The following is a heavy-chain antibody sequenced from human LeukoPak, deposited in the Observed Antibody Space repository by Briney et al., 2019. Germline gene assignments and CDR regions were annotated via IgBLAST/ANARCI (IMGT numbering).Heavy chain of an antibody. D-gene: IGHD1-26*01. CDR3: ASDGIVGAGIPY. CDR2: MNPNSGNT. CDR1: GDTFTSYD. Sequence: APEKVSCKASGDTFTSYDINWVRQATGQGLEWMGWMNPNSGNTGYAQKFQGRVTMTRNTSISTAHMELSSLRSEDTAVYYCASDGIVGAGIPYCGQGTLVTVSS. V-gene: IGHV1-8*01. J-gene: IGHJ4*02.